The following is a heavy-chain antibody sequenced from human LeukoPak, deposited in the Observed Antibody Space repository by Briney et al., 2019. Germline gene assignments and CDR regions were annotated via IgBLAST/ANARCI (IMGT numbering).Heavy chain of an antibody. CDR2: ISWNSGSI. CDR3: ATSGRSVVVPAAPLI. V-gene: IGHV3-9*01. D-gene: IGHD2-2*01. Sequence: GRSLRLSCAASGFTFDDYAMHWVRQAPGKGLEWVSGISWNSGSIGYADSVKGRFTISRDNAKNSLYLQMNSLRAEDTAVYYCATSGRSVVVPAAPLIWGQGTMVTVSS. J-gene: IGHJ3*02. CDR1: GFTFDDYA.